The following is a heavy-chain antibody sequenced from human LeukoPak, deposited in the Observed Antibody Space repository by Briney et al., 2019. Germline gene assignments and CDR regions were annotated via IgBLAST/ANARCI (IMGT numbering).Heavy chain of an antibody. CDR3: ARSAMDDSSGSPPYNWFDP. J-gene: IGHJ5*02. Sequence: SETLSLTCTVSGGSISSGGYYWSWIRQPPGKGLEWIGYIYHSGSTYYNPSLKSRVTISVDRSKNQFSLKLSSVTAADTAVYYCARSAMDDSSGSPPYNWFDPWGQGTLVTVSS. CDR2: IYHSGST. D-gene: IGHD3-22*01. CDR1: GGSISSGGYY. V-gene: IGHV4-30-2*01.